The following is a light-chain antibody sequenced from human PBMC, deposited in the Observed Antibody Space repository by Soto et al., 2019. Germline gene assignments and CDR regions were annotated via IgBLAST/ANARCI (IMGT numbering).Light chain of an antibody. V-gene: IGKV1-27*01. CDR2: AAS. J-gene: IGKJ2*01. CDR1: QGISNY. CDR3: LKYNSASHP. Sequence: DIQMTQSPSSLSASVGDRVTITCRASQGISNYLAWYQQKPGKVPKLLIYAASTLKSGVPSRFSGSGSGTDFTLTIRSLKPEDVATYYCLKYNSASHPFGPGTKLEIK.